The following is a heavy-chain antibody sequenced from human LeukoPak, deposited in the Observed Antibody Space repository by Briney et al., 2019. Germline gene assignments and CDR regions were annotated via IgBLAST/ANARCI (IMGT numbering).Heavy chain of an antibody. CDR3: ARIEDENQVKH. V-gene: IGHV3-21*01. J-gene: IGHJ4*02. CDR2: ISSSSHYI. CDR1: GFTFSTYS. Sequence: GGSLRLSCATSGFTFSTYSMNWVRQAPGKGLEWVSSISSSSHYIYEADSVKGRFTISRDNAKNSLYLQMNSLRAEDTAVYYCARIEDENQVKHWGQGTLVTVSS. D-gene: IGHD3-10*01.